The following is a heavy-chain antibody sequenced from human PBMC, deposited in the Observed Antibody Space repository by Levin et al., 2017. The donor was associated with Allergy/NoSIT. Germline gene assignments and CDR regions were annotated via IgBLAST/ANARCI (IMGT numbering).Heavy chain of an antibody. J-gene: IGHJ4*02. V-gene: IGHV1-8*01. D-gene: IGHD6-6*01. Sequence: GESLKISCKASGYTFTSYDINWVRQATGQGLEWMGWMNPNSGNTGYAQKFQGRVTMTRNTSISTAYMELSSLRSEDTAVYYCARGFIRGSSQASDFDYWGQGTLVTVSS. CDR3: ARGFIRGSSQASDFDY. CDR1: GYTFTSYD. CDR2: MNPNSGNT.